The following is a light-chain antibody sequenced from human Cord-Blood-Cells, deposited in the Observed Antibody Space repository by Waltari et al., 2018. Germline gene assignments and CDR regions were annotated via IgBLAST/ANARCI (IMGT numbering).Light chain of an antibody. CDR1: QSISSY. V-gene: IGKV1-39*01. CDR3: QQSYSTPPT. J-gene: IGKJ4*01. CDR2: AAS. Sequence: DIQMTQSPSSLSASVGDRVTITCRESQSISSYLNWYQQKPGKAPKLLIYAASSLQSGVPSRFSGSVSGTNFTLTISSLQPEDFATYYCQQSYSTPPTLGGGTKVEIK.